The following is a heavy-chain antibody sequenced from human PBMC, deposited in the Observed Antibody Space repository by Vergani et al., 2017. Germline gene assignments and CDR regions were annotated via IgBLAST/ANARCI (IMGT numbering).Heavy chain of an antibody. CDR1: GYIFKNYY. D-gene: IGHD2-2*01. Sequence: VQLVQSGAEVRKPGASVTVSCTASGYIFKNYYIHWLRQAPGQAFEWMGWISAYNGNTNSAQKLQGRVTMTTDTSTSTAYMELRSLRSDDTAVYYCARDPDIVVVPAAPYYYYYYGMDVWGQGTTVTVSS. CDR3: ARDPDIVVVPAAPYYYYYYGMDV. V-gene: IGHV1-18*04. CDR2: ISAYNGNT. J-gene: IGHJ6*02.